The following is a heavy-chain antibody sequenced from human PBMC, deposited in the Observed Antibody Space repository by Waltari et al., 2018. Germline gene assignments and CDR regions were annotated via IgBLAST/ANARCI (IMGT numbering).Heavy chain of an antibody. CDR2: ISGGGDST. CDR1: GCRLGSYS. J-gene: IGHJ4*02. D-gene: IGHD4-17*01. Sequence: EEHLLESGGDLVQPGGSLRLSFRAAGCRLGSYSVNWVRQAPGKGLEWVAAISGGGDSTNYADSVRGRWTISRDNSKNTLYLQMNFLRAEDTATYYCAKDQRSYGDFFFDYWGQGTPVTVSS. CDR3: AKDQRSYGDFFFDY. V-gene: IGHV3-23*01.